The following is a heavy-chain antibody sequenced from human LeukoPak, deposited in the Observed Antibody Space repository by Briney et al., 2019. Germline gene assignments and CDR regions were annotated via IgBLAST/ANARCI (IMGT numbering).Heavy chain of an antibody. D-gene: IGHD6-13*01. CDR2: INPSGGST. V-gene: IGHV1-46*01. Sequence: ASVKVSCKASGYTFTSYYMHWVRQAPGQGLEWMGIINPSGGSTSYTQRFQGRVTMTRDTSTSTVYMELSSLRSEDTAVYYCARLDISSWDVDYWGQGTLVTVSS. J-gene: IGHJ4*02. CDR1: GYTFTSYY. CDR3: ARLDISSWDVDY.